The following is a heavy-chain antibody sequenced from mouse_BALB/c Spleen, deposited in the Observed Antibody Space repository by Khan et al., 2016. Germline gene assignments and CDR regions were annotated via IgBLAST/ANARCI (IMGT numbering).Heavy chain of an antibody. CDR3: TRSPTASRYFDV. CDR2: IRYSGST. V-gene: IGHV3-2*02. D-gene: IGHD1-2*01. Sequence: VQLKESGPGLVKPSQSLSLTCTVTGYSITSDYAWNWIRQFPGNKLEWMGYIRYSGSTTYNPSLKSRISITPDTSKNQSFLQLYSVTTEDTATYYGTRSPTASRYFDVWGAGTTVTVSS. CDR1: GYSITSDYA. J-gene: IGHJ1*01.